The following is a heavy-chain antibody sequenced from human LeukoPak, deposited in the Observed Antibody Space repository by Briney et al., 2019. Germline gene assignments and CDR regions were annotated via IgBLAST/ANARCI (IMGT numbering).Heavy chain of an antibody. CDR1: GYTFTGYH. Sequence: ASVKVSCKASGYTFTGYHMHWVRQAPGQGLEWMGRINPNSGDTNYAQKFQGRVTMTRDTSISTAYMELSRLRSDDTAVYYCARDYCSRTSCLFDYWGQGTLVTVSS. CDR3: ARDYCSRTSCLFDY. V-gene: IGHV1-2*06. D-gene: IGHD2-2*01. CDR2: INPNSGDT. J-gene: IGHJ4*02.